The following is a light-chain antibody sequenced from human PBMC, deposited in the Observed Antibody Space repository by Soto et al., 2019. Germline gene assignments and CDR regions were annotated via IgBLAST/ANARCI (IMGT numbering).Light chain of an antibody. CDR1: SSDVGGYNY. J-gene: IGLJ2*01. V-gene: IGLV2-14*01. Sequence: QSALTQPASVSRSPGQSVTISCTGTSSDVGGYNYVSWYQQHPGKAPKLMIYDVSNRPSGVSNRFSGSKSGNTASLTISGLHAEDEADYYCSSYTSSSTLVVFGGGTKLTVL. CDR3: SSYTSSSTLVV. CDR2: DVS.